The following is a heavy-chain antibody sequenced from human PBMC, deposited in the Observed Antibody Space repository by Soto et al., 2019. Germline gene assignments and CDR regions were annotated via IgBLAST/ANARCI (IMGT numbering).Heavy chain of an antibody. CDR2: IKSKTDGGTT. Sequence: GGSLRLSCAASGFTFSNAWMSWVRQAPGKGLEWVGRIKSKTDGGTTDYAAPVKGRFTTSRDDSKNTLYLQMNSLKTEDTAVYYCTTVQGVIAAAGTRDYWGQGTLVTVSS. J-gene: IGHJ4*02. D-gene: IGHD6-13*01. V-gene: IGHV3-15*01. CDR3: TTVQGVIAAAGTRDY. CDR1: GFTFSNAW.